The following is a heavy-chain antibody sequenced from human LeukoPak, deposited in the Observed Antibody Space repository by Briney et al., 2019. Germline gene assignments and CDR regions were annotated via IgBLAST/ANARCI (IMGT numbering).Heavy chain of an antibody. CDR2: ISYTGHT. CDR1: GGSISSGRYY. CDR3: ARTYNLHGGFYMDV. J-gene: IGHJ6*03. D-gene: IGHD1-1*01. V-gene: IGHV4-31*03. Sequence: SETLSLTCTVSGGSISSGRYYWSWIRQPPGTGLEWIGYISYTGHTNSSPSLKSRVSISGATSKSQFPLKLSSVTAADTAVYYCARTYNLHGGFYMDVWGKGNTVIVS.